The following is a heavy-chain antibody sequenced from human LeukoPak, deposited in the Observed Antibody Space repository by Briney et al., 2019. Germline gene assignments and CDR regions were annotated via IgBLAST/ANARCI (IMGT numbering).Heavy chain of an antibody. J-gene: IGHJ4*02. CDR1: GFTFSSYA. CDR2: ISGSGGST. CDR3: AKGSYYDILTGYYLDY. D-gene: IGHD3-9*01. Sequence: GGSLRLSCAASGFTFSSYAMSWVRQAPAKGLEWVSAISGSGGSTYYADSVKGRFTISRDNSKNTLYLQMNSLRAEDTAVYYCAKGSYYDILTGYYLDYWGQGTLVTVSS. V-gene: IGHV3-23*01.